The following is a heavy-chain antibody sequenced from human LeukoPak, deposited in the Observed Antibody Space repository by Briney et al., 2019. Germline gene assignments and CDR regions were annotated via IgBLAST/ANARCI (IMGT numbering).Heavy chain of an antibody. J-gene: IGHJ6*03. Sequence: PGGSLRLSCAASGFTFSSYAMSWVRQAPGKGLEWVSAISGSGGSTYYADSVKGRFTISRDNAKNSLYLQMNSLRAEDTAVYYCAREVGYSSSSGLGMDVWGKGTTVTVSS. CDR3: AREVGYSSSSGLGMDV. D-gene: IGHD6-6*01. CDR2: ISGSGGST. V-gene: IGHV3-23*01. CDR1: GFTFSSYA.